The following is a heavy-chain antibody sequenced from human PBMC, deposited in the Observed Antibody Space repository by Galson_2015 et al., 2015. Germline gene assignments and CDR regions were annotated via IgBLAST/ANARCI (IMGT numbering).Heavy chain of an antibody. D-gene: IGHD6-13*01. CDR3: ARGGESSSWYAPYYFDY. V-gene: IGHV3-30-3*01. Sequence: SLRLSCAASGFTFSSYAMHWVRQAPGKGLEWVAVISYGGSNKYYADSVKGRFTISRDNSKNTLYLQMNSLRAEDTAVYYCARGGESSSWYAPYYFDYWGQGTLVTVSS. CDR1: GFTFSSYA. J-gene: IGHJ4*02. CDR2: ISYGGSNK.